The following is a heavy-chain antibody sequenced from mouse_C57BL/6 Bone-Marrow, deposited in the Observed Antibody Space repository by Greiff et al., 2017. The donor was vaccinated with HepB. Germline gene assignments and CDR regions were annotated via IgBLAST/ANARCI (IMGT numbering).Heavy chain of an antibody. V-gene: IGHV1-64*01. CDR1: GYTFTSYW. CDR3: ARRGYGYY. D-gene: IGHD2-10*02. J-gene: IGHJ2*01. Sequence: VQRVESGAELVKPGASVKLSCKASGYTFTSYWMHWVKQRPGQGLEWIGMIHPNSGSTNYNEKFKSKATLTVDKSSSTAYMQLSSLTSEDSAVYYCARRGYGYYWGQGTTLTVSS. CDR2: IHPNSGST.